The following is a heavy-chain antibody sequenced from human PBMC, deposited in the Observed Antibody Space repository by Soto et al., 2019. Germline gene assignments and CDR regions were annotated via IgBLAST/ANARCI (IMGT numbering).Heavy chain of an antibody. Sequence: GGSLRLSCAATGFSLSNYGMHWVRQAPGKGLEWVAVISYDGSNQHYADSVQGRFTISRDNSKNTLYLQMNSLRAEDTAVYYCARDVDSADIPASNNWLDPWGQGALVTVPS. CDR2: ISYDGSNQ. J-gene: IGHJ5*02. V-gene: IGHV3-33*01. D-gene: IGHD2-2*01. CDR1: GFSLSNYG. CDR3: ARDVDSADIPASNNWLDP.